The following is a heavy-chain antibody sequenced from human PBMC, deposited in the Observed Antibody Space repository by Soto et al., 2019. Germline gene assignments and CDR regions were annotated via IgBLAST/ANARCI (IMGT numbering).Heavy chain of an antibody. CDR1: GFTVSGNY. Sequence: DVQLVESGGGLIQPGGSLRLSCAASGFTVSGNYITWVRQAPGKGLEWVSVIFSGDNTYYSDSVKGRFTISRDNSKNTVYLQMTRLRGDDTAVYFCATGLTLPVRPSFDTWGQGTLLTVSS. J-gene: IGHJ5*02. CDR3: ATGLTLPVRPSFDT. V-gene: IGHV3-53*01. D-gene: IGHD2-21*02. CDR2: IFSGDNT.